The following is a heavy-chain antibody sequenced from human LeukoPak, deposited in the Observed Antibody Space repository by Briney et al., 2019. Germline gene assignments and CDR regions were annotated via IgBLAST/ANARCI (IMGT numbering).Heavy chain of an antibody. D-gene: IGHD3-22*01. CDR2: ISGVGGST. CDR1: GFTFDDYA. CDR3: AGNGYYDSSGPEDAFDI. Sequence: GGSLRPSCAASGFTFDDYAMHWVRQAPGKGLEWVSLISGVGGSTYYADSVKGRFTISRDNSKNSLYLQMNSLRTEDTALYYCAGNGYYDSSGPEDAFDIWGQGTMVTVSS. V-gene: IGHV3-43*02. J-gene: IGHJ3*02.